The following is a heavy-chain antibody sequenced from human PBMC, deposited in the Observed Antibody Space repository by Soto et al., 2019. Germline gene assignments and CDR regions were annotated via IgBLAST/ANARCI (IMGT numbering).Heavy chain of an antibody. Sequence: PSETVSLTCAVYWGSFSGYCWSWIRQPPGEGLEWIVEINHSGSTNYNPSLKSRVNISVDTSKNQFSLKLSSVTASDTAVYYCERGHPRQLYQYRYRWLEPGAKGNLVT. J-gene: IGHJ5*02. D-gene: IGHD5-18*01. CDR2: INHSGST. CDR1: WGSFSGYC. V-gene: IGHV4-34*01. CDR3: ERGHPRQLYQYRYRWLEP.